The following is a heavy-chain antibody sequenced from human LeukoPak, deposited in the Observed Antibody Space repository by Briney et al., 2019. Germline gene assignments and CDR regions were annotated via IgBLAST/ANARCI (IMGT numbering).Heavy chain of an antibody. Sequence: PGGSLRLSCAASGFTVSSSYMSWVRQAPGKGLEWVSLIYSGGTTYYADSVKGRFTIPRDNSKNTLYLQMNSLRAEDTAVYYCAKVAGGRQIDYWGQGTLVTVSS. D-gene: IGHD2-15*01. J-gene: IGHJ4*02. CDR1: GFTVSSSY. V-gene: IGHV3-53*01. CDR2: IYSGGTT. CDR3: AKVAGGRQIDY.